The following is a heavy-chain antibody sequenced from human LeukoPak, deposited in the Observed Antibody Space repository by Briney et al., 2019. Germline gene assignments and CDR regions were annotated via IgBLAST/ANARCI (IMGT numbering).Heavy chain of an antibody. V-gene: IGHV3-30*02. CDR2: IRYDGSNK. CDR3: AKDVAYYYDSSGYYYYYYYMDV. D-gene: IGHD3-22*01. CDR1: GFTFSSYG. Sequence: PGGSLRLSCAASGFTFSSYGMHWVRQAPGKGLEWVAFIRYDGSNKYYADSVKGRFTISRDNSKNTLYLQMNNLRAEDTAVYYCAKDVAYYYDSSGYYYYYYYMDVWGKGTTVTVSS. J-gene: IGHJ6*03.